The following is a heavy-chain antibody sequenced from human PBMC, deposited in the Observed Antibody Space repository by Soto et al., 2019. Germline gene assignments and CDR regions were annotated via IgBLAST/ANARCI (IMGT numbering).Heavy chain of an antibody. CDR1: GFTFSSYA. CDR2: ISATGSSA. J-gene: IGHJ4*02. CDR3: AKGTTAVYCFDF. V-gene: IGHV3-23*01. D-gene: IGHD2-15*01. Sequence: DVQLLESGGGLVQPGGSLRLSCAASGFTFSSYAMSWVRQAPGKGLEWVSAISATGSSAFYADSVKGRFTISRYNSKHTGFMQLDRPVTEGTTVYYCAKGTTAVYCFDFWGQGTMVSVSS.